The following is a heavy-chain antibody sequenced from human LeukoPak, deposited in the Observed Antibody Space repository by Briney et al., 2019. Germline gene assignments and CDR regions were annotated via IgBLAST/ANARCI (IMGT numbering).Heavy chain of an antibody. CDR3: ARTGRSPTFGGRGFFYGMDV. V-gene: IGHV3-64*01. Sequence: PGGSLRLSCAASGFTINIYAMHWVRQAPGEGLEYVSAISSNGGSTYYANSVKGRFTISRDNSKNTLYLQMGSLRAEDMAVYYCARTGRSPTFGGRGFFYGMDVWGQGTTVTVSS. J-gene: IGHJ6*02. CDR2: ISSNGGST. CDR1: GFTINIYA. D-gene: IGHD3-3*01.